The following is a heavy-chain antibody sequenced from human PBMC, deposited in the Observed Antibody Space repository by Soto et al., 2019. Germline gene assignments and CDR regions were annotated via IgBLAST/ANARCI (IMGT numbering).Heavy chain of an antibody. CDR1: GGSISSYY. CDR2: IYYSGST. Sequence: SQTLSLTCTASGGSISSYYWSWIRQPPGKGLEWIGYIYYSGSTNYNPSLKSRVTISVDTSKNQFSLKLSSVTAADTAVYYCARDLTYSYDSSVHWFDPWGQGTLVS. V-gene: IGHV4-59*01. D-gene: IGHD3-22*01. J-gene: IGHJ5*02. CDR3: ARDLTYSYDSSVHWFDP.